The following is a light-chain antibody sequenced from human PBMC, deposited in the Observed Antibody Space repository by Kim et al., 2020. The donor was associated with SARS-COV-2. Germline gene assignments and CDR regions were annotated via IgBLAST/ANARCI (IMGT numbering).Light chain of an antibody. CDR1: QSVLYSSNNKNY. J-gene: IGKJ2*01. CDR3: QQYYTIPPT. V-gene: IGKV4-1*01. Sequence: DIVMTQSPDSLAVSLGERATINCKSSQSVLYSSNNKNYLAWYQQKPGQPPKLLIYWASTRESGVPDRFSGSGSGTDFTLTISSLQAEDVANYYCQQYYTIPPTFGQGTKLEI. CDR2: WAS.